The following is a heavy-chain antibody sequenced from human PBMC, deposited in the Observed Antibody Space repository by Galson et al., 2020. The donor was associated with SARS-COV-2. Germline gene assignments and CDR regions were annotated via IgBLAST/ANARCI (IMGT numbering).Heavy chain of an antibody. J-gene: IGHJ1*01. D-gene: IGHD6-6*01. CDR3: ASSPSIAGSGTRFSFQQ. Sequence: GASLKISCAASGFPFSTYAMHWVRQAPGKGLEWVAAISYDGSYKHDVDSLKGRFTISRDNSKNTLYLQMNSLRPEDTAVYYCASSPSIAGSGTRFSFQQWGQGTLVTVSA. CDR1: GFPFSTYA. V-gene: IGHV3-30*01. CDR2: ISYDGSYK.